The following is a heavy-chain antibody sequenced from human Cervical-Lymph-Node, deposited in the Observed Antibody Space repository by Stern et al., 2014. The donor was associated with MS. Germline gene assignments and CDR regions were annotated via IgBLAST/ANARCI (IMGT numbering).Heavy chain of an antibody. V-gene: IGHV3-33*03. Sequence: QLVQSGGGVVQPGTSLRLSCAASGFTFSHHGMQWVRQAPGKGLEWVAVIWYDGGNKYYADSVKGRFTISRDNSQNTLFLHLNSLRAEDTAVYYCAKASGTYGSGSLDSWGQGTLVTVSS. CDR2: IWYDGGNK. D-gene: IGHD3-10*01. CDR1: GFTFSHHG. CDR3: AKASGTYGSGSLDS. J-gene: IGHJ4*02.